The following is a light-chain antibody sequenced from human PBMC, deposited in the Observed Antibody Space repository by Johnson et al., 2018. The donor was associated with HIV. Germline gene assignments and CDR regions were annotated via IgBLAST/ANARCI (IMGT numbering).Light chain of an antibody. J-gene: IGLJ1*01. V-gene: IGLV1-51*02. CDR3: GTWDSSLSALYV. Sequence: QSVLTQPPSVSAAPGQKVTISCSGSSSNIGNSYVCWYQQLPGTAPKLLIYENDKRPSGIPDRFSGSKSGTSATLGITGLQTGDEADYYCGTWDSSLSALYVFGTGTKVTVL. CDR2: END. CDR1: SSNIGNSY.